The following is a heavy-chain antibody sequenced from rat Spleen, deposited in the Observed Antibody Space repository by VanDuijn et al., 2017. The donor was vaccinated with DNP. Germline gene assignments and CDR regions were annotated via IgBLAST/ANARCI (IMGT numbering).Heavy chain of an antibody. D-gene: IGHD1-10*01. CDR2: ISTSGDRT. CDR1: GFTFSDYY. CDR3: AKITTDY. J-gene: IGHJ2*01. Sequence: EVKLVESGGGLVQPGRSLKLSCAASGFTFSDYYMAWVRQAPKKGLEWVATISTSGDRTYYPDSVKGRFTISRDNAENTVYLQMNSLRSEDTATYYCAKITTDYWGQGVMVTVSS. V-gene: IGHV5-25*01.